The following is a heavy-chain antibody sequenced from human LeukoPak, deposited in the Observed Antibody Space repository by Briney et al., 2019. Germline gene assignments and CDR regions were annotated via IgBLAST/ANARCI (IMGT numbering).Heavy chain of an antibody. CDR1: GFTFSSHV. Sequence: GGSLRLSCAASGFTFSSHVIHWVRQAPGKGLEWVAVISHDGSSEYYGDSVKGRFTIFRDNSKNTLYLQMNSLRAEDTAVYYCAKARYDFWSGLDYWGQGTLVTVSS. J-gene: IGHJ4*02. CDR3: AKARYDFWSGLDY. CDR2: ISHDGSSE. D-gene: IGHD3-3*01. V-gene: IGHV3-30-3*01.